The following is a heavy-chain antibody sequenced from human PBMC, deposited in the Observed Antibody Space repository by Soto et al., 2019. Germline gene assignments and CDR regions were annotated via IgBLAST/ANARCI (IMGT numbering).Heavy chain of an antibody. CDR3: AGQTFTIAAASYGRSNWFDP. Sequence: SETLSLTCSASGGSITSSSHFWGWVRQPPGKGLEWIGTIFFTGNTYYTPSLKSRLTMSIDTSKNEFSLRLNSVTAADTAVYYCAGQTFTIAAASYGRSNWFDPWGPGTLVTAPQ. J-gene: IGHJ5*02. V-gene: IGHV4-39*01. CDR1: GGSITSSSHF. D-gene: IGHD6-25*01. CDR2: IFFTGNT.